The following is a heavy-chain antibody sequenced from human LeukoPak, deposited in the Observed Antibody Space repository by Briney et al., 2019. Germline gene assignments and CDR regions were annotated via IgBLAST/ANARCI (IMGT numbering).Heavy chain of an antibody. CDR2: ISGSGGST. CDR3: AKDPDSSGYPDAFDI. CDR1: GFTLSSYA. V-gene: IGHV3-23*01. D-gene: IGHD3-22*01. J-gene: IGHJ3*02. Sequence: PGGSLRLSCAASGFTLSSYAMSWVRQAPGKGLEWVSAISGSGGSTYYADSVKGRFTISRDKSKNTLYLQMNSLRAEDTAVYYCAKDPDSSGYPDAFDIWGQGTMVTVSS.